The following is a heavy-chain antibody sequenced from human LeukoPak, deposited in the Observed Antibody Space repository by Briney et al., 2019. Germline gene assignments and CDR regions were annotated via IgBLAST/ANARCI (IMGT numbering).Heavy chain of an antibody. CDR1: GYTFNTYG. J-gene: IGHJ3*02. D-gene: IGHD2/OR15-2a*01. V-gene: IGHV1-18*01. CDR3: ARPIRGTFYDAFDI. Sequence: ASVKVSCKPSGYTFNTYGITWVRQAPGQGLEWMGWISPYNGNTNYAQKFQGRVTLTTDTSTSTAYMELRSLRSDDTAVYYCARPIRGTFYDAFDIWGQGTMVTVSS. CDR2: ISPYNGNT.